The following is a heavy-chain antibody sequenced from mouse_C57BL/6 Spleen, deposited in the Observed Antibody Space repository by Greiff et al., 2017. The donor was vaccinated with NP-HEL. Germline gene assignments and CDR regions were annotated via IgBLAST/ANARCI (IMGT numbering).Heavy chain of an antibody. Sequence: VQLQQPGAELVKPGASVKLSCKASGYTFTSYWMHWVKQRPGQGLEWIGMIHPNSGSTNYNEKFKSKATLTVDKSSSTAYMQLSSLTSEDSAVYYCARSSMVKYAMDYWGQGTSVTVSS. J-gene: IGHJ4*01. D-gene: IGHD2-2*01. CDR1: GYTFTSYW. V-gene: IGHV1-64*01. CDR3: ARSSMVKYAMDY. CDR2: IHPNSGST.